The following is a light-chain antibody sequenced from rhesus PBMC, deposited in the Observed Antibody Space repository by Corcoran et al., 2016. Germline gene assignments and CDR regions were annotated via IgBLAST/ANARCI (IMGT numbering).Light chain of an antibody. CDR3: LQYSSSPYS. CDR1: QSISYW. V-gene: IGKV1-22*01. Sequence: DIQMTQSPSSLSASVGDRVTITCQASQSISYWLAWYQQKPGKVPNLLIYKASNLQSGVPLRFSGSGSGTDFTLTISSLQPEDFATYYCLQYSSSPYSFGQGTKVEIK. J-gene: IGKJ2*01. CDR2: KAS.